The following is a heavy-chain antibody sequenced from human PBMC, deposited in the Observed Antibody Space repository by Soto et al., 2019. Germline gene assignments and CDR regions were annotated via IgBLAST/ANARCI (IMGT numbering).Heavy chain of an antibody. CDR2: IHSDGSST. J-gene: IGHJ3*01. V-gene: IGHV3-74*01. Sequence: EVQLLESGGGLVQPGESLRLSCAASGFTFSYYWMHWVRQAPGMGLVWVSRIHSDGSSTTYADSVKGRFTTSRDNARNTLYLQMNTLRAEHTAVYYCARGDRGAFDLWGQGTVVTVSS. CDR3: ARGDRGAFDL. D-gene: IGHD1-26*01. CDR1: GFTFSYYW.